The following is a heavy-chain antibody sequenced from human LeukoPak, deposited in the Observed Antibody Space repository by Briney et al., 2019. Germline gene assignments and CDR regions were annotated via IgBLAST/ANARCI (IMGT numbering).Heavy chain of an antibody. CDR1: GYTFTGYY. V-gene: IGHV1-2*02. D-gene: IGHD5-18*01. CDR2: INPNSGGT. CDR3: ARFTYSYVNY. J-gene: IGHJ4*02. Sequence: GASVKVSCKASGYTFTGYYMHWVRQAPGQGLEWMGWINPNSGGTNYAQKFQGRVTMTRDTSTSTVYMELSSVRSEDTAVYYCARFTYSYVNYGGQGTLVTVSS.